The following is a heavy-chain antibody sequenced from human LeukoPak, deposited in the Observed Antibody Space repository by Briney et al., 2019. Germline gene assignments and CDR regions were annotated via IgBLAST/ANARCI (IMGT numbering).Heavy chain of an antibody. D-gene: IGHD2-2*01. Sequence: PSETLSLTCTVSGGSVSSSTYYWSWIRQPPGKGLEWIGEINHSGSTNYNPSLKSRVTISVDTSKNQFSLKLSSVTAADTAVYYCARGQGKYQTPRYKRHWYFDLWGRGTLVTVSS. J-gene: IGHJ2*01. CDR3: ARGQGKYQTPRYKRHWYFDL. V-gene: IGHV4-39*07. CDR2: INHSGST. CDR1: GGSVSSSTYY.